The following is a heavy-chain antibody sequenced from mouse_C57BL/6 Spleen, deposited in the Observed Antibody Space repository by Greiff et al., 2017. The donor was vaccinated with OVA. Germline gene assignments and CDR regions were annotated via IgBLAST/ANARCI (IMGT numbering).Heavy chain of an antibody. Sequence: VQLQQSGPVLVKPGASVKMSCKASGYTFTDYYMNWVKQSHGKSLEWIGVINPYNGGTSYNQKFKGKATLTVDKSSSTAYMELNSLTSEDSAVYYCAREGYGNYDYWGQGTTLTVSS. CDR3: AREGYGNYDY. J-gene: IGHJ2*01. D-gene: IGHD2-1*01. CDR2: INPYNGGT. V-gene: IGHV1-19*01. CDR1: GYTFTDYY.